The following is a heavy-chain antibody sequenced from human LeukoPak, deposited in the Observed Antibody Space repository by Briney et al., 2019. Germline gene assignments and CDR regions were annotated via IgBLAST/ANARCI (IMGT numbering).Heavy chain of an antibody. CDR1: GFTFSSYS. Sequence: PGGSLRLSCAASGFTFSSYSMNWVRQAPGKGLEWVAVISYDGSNKYYADSVKGRFTISRDNSKNTLYLQMNSLRAEDTAVYYCARDYYDSSGYPRAFDIWGQGTMVTVSS. D-gene: IGHD3-22*01. CDR3: ARDYYDSSGYPRAFDI. J-gene: IGHJ3*02. CDR2: ISYDGSNK. V-gene: IGHV3-30*03.